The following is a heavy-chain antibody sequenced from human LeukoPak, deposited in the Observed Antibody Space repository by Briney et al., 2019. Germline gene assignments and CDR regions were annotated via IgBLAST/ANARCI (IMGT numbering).Heavy chain of an antibody. V-gene: IGHV3-66*01. D-gene: IGHD3-10*01. CDR2: IHRGGNT. Sequence: QPGGSLRLSCAASGFTVSGNYMGWVRQAPGKGLEWLSVIHRGGNTYYADSVKGRFTISRDSSKNTVFLQMDSLRAEDTAVYYCARDPGYGLGVDYGDYWGQGTLVTVSS. J-gene: IGHJ4*02. CDR3: ARDPGYGLGVDYGDY. CDR1: GFTVSGNY.